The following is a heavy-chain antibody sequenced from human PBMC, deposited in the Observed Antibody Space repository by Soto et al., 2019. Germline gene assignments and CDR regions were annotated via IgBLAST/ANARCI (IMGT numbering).Heavy chain of an antibody. V-gene: IGHV3-74*01. J-gene: IGHJ4*02. CDR1: GFTFSSNW. CDR3: ATEGHGEIDLDN. CDR2: IDLDGTNT. D-gene: IGHD4-17*01. Sequence: PGGSLRLSCAASGFTFSSNWMHWVRQTPGKGLVWVSFIDLDGTNTNYADSVKGRFTISRDNAKKTLYLQMNSLRAEDTAVYYCATEGHGEIDLDNWGPGTLVTVSS.